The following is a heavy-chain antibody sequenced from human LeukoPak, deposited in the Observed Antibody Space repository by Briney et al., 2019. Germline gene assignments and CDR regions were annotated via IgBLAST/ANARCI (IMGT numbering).Heavy chain of an antibody. V-gene: IGHV4-34*01. CDR3: ARGARGRGIVVVPAAIGHWFDP. CDR1: GGSFSGYY. CDR2: ISHSGGT. Sequence: SETLSLTCAVYGGSFSGYYWSWIRQPPGKGLEWIGEISHSGGTNYNPSLKSRVTISVDTSKNQFSLKLSSVTAADTAVYYCARGARGRGIVVVPAAIGHWFDPWGQGTLVTVSS. J-gene: IGHJ5*02. D-gene: IGHD2-2*01.